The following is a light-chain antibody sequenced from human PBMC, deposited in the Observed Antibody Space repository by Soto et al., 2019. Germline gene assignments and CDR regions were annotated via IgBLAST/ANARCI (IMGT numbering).Light chain of an antibody. CDR3: LRHNDYPWT. Sequence: DFPMTQSPSAMSASVGDRVTITCRASQDIGNYLAWFQQKPGKVPERLIFAASSLQSGVPSRFSGSKTGTEFTLTISSLQPEDFATYYCLRHNDYPWTFGQGTKVEIK. J-gene: IGKJ1*01. V-gene: IGKV1-17*03. CDR2: AAS. CDR1: QDIGNY.